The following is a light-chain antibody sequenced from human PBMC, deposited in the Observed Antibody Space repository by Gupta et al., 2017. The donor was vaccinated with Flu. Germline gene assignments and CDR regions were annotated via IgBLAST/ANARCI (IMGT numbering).Light chain of an antibody. Sequence: DIQMTQSPSSLSASVGDRVTITCRASQSISSYLNWYQQKPGKAPKLLIYAASRLKSGVPSRFSGSGSGTDFTLTISSLQPEDFATYYCQHSNSTPSTFGQGTKVEIK. J-gene: IGKJ1*01. CDR1: QSISSY. V-gene: IGKV1-39*01. CDR3: QHSNSTPST. CDR2: AAS.